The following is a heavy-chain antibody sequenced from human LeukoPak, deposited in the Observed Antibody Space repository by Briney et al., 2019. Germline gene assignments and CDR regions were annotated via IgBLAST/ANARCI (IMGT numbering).Heavy chain of an antibody. CDR2: INPNSGGT. Sequence: GASVKVSSKASGYTFTGYFMHWVRQAPGQGLEWMGWINPNSGGTNYTQKFQGRVTMTRDTSISTADMELSRLRSDDTVVYCCARDFIVVVPAGFDPWGQGTLVSVSS. J-gene: IGHJ5*02. V-gene: IGHV1-2*02. D-gene: IGHD2-2*01. CDR3: ARDFIVVVPAGFDP. CDR1: GYTFTGYF.